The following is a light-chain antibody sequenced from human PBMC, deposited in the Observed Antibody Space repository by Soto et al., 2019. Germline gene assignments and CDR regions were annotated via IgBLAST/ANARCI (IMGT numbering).Light chain of an antibody. Sequence: DIQMTQSPSTLSASVGDRVTITCRASHSISSWLAWYQQKPGKAPKLLIYDASRLESGVPSRFSGSRSGTELTLTISNLQPDDFATYFCQQYDGYSGYTFGQGTRLEIK. CDR1: HSISSW. CDR3: QQYDGYSGYT. V-gene: IGKV1-5*01. J-gene: IGKJ2*01. CDR2: DAS.